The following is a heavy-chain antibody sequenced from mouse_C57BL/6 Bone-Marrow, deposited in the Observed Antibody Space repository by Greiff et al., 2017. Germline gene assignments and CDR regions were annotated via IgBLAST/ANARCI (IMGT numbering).Heavy chain of an antibody. CDR3: VYDGYYVRVWFAY. J-gene: IGHJ3*01. V-gene: IGHV1-82*01. CDR1: GYAFSSSW. Sequence: VQLQQSGPELVKPGASVKISCKASGYAFSSSWMNWVKQRPGKGLEWIGRIYPGDVDTNYNGKFKGKATLTADKSSSTAYMQHSSLTTEDSAVDFCVYDGYYVRVWFAYWGQGTLVTVSA. CDR2: IYPGDVDT. D-gene: IGHD2-3*01.